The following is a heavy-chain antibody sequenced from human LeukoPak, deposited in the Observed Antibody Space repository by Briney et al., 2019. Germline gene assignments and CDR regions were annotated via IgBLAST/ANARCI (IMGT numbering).Heavy chain of an antibody. CDR1: GFTFSSYA. D-gene: IGHD6-19*01. CDR2: ISGSGGST. CDR3: AKDKEQWLGNWYFDL. V-gene: IGHV3-23*01. Sequence: GGSLRLSXAASGFTFSSYAMSWIRQAQGKGLEWVSAISGSGGSTYYADSVKGRFTISRDNSKNTLYLQMNSLRAEDTAVYYCAKDKEQWLGNWYFDLWGRGTLVTVSS. J-gene: IGHJ2*01.